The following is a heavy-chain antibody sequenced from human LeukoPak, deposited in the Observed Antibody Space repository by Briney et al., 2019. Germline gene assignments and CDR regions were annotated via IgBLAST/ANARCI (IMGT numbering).Heavy chain of an antibody. CDR1: GDSVSSNNAA. V-gene: IGHV6-1*01. CDR3: TREVAGTGGFDY. Sequence: PSQTLSLTCAISGDSVSSNNAAWNWIRQSPSRGLEWLGRTNHRSTWYDDYVVSVRGRLTITPDISKNQVSLQLNSVTPEDTAVYYCTREVAGTGGFDYWGQGITVTVSS. J-gene: IGHJ4*02. CDR2: TNHRSTWYD. D-gene: IGHD6-13*01.